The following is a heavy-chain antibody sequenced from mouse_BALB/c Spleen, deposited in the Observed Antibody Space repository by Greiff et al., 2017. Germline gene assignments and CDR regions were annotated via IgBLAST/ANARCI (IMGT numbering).Heavy chain of an antibody. J-gene: IGHJ3*01. CDR3: TTLYGSSPAWFAY. D-gene: IGHD1-1*01. V-gene: IGHV1S22*01. CDR2: IYPGSGST. Sequence: LQQPGSELVRPGASVKLSCKASGYTFTSYWMHWVKQRPGQGLEWIGNIYPGSGSTNYDEKFKSKATLTVDTSSSTAYMQLSSLTSEDSAVYYCTTLYGSSPAWFAYWGQGTLVTVSA. CDR1: GYTFTSYW.